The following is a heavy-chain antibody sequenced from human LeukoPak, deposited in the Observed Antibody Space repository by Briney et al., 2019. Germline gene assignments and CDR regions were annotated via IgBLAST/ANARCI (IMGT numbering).Heavy chain of an antibody. CDR3: ARDGSGAYGDRYYYYYYMDV. Sequence: PGGSLRLSCATSGFTFSNYGMHWVRQAPGKGLEWVAFIRFDGSTKYYADSVKGRFTISRDNAKNSLYLQMNSLRAEDTAVYYCARDGSGAYGDRYYYYYYMDVWGKGTTVTVSS. J-gene: IGHJ6*03. D-gene: IGHD4-17*01. CDR2: IRFDGSTK. CDR1: GFTFSNYG. V-gene: IGHV3-30*02.